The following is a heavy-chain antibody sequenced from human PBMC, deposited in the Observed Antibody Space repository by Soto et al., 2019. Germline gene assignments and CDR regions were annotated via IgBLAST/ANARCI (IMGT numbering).Heavy chain of an antibody. J-gene: IGHJ6*02. CDR3: ARIHFGDEPSYYYYGMDV. D-gene: IGHD4-17*01. Sequence: SETLSLTCTVSGGSFSSGDYYWSWVRQPPWNGLEWIGYIYYTGSTFNNPSLKSRVSISIDTPKTQFSLKLSSVTAADTAVYYCARIHFGDEPSYYYYGMDVWGQGTTVTVSS. CDR2: IYYTGST. V-gene: IGHV4-30-4*01. CDR1: GGSFSSGDYY.